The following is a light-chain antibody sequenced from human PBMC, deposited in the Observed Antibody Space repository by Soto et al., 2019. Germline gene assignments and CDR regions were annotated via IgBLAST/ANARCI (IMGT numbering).Light chain of an antibody. Sequence: AIQMTQSPSSLSASVGDRVTITCQASQDIKNDVAWYQQKPGKAPKLLIYAASSLQSGVPSRFSGSGAGTDFTVTVSSLQPEDFATYYCLQDYNYPYTFGQGTKVEIK. V-gene: IGKV1-6*01. CDR3: LQDYNYPYT. CDR2: AAS. J-gene: IGKJ2*01. CDR1: QDIKND.